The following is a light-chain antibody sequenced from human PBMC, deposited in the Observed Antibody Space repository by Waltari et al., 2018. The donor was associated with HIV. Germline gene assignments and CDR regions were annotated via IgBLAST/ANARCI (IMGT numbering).Light chain of an antibody. J-gene: IGKJ4*01. Sequence: DIQMSQSPSSLSASVRARVTITCRASQSISRFLNWDQQKSGRAPKLLISAASRLQSGVPSRFSGSGSGTDFTLTISSLQPEDFAIYYCQQSYSTSFTFGGGTKVEIK. CDR2: AAS. V-gene: IGKV1-39*01. CDR3: QQSYSTSFT. CDR1: QSISRF.